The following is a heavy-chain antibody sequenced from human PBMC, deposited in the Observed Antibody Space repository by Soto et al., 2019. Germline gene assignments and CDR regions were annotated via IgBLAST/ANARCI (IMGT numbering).Heavy chain of an antibody. Sequence: ASVKVCCKASGYTFTSYYMHWVRQAPGQGLEWMGIINPSGGSTSYAQKFQGRVTMTRDTSTSTVYMELSSLRSEDTAVYYCARDRSSSSWGDNWFDPWGQGTLVTVSS. D-gene: IGHD6-13*01. CDR3: ARDRSSSSWGDNWFDP. V-gene: IGHV1-46*01. J-gene: IGHJ5*02. CDR1: GYTFTSYY. CDR2: INPSGGST.